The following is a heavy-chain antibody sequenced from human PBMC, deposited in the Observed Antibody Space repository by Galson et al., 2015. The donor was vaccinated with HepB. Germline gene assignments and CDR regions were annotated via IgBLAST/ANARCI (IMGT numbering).Heavy chain of an antibody. CDR1: GYSFPDYW. Sequence: QSGAEVKKPGESLKISCKGSGYSFPDYWIAWVRQLPGRGLEWMGVIYPGDSNTRYSPSFQGQVSMSADKSISTAYLQWRSLEASDTAIYYCARTPNYYDRSGHYYLVDYWGQGSLVTVS. CDR2: IYPGDSNT. J-gene: IGHJ4*02. D-gene: IGHD3-22*01. CDR3: ARTPNYYDRSGHYYLVDY. V-gene: IGHV5-51*03.